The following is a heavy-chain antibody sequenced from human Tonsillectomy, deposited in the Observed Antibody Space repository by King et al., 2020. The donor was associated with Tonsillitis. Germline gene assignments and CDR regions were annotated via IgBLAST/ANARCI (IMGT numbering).Heavy chain of an antibody. CDR2: MNPNSGGT. CDR1: GHTFTAYY. D-gene: IGHD2/OR15-2a*01. Sequence: QLVQSGAEVKNPGASVQVSCKASGHTFTAYYIYWVRQAPGQGLEWMGWMNPNSGGTDSAQRFQGRVTMTRDTSFSTAYMKLSRLRSDDTAVYYCARVSAKGNYYGMDVWGQGTTVTVSS. CDR3: ARVSAKGNYYGMDV. V-gene: IGHV1-2*02. J-gene: IGHJ6*02.